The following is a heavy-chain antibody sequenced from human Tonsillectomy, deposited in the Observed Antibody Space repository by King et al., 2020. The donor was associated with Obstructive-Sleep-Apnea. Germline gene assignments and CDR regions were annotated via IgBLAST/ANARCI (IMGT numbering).Heavy chain of an antibody. J-gene: IGHJ5*02. V-gene: IGHV3-48*04. CDR2: ISTGSDTT. CDR1: GFTFSSSD. CDR3: VRDWFSSSWTWFDP. Sequence: LVQSGGGLVQPGGSLRLSCAASGFTFSSSDMHWARQAPGKGLEWVSYISTGSDTTHYADSVQGRFTISRDNAQNSLFLQMNSLRAEDTAVYYCVRDWFSSSWTWFDPWGQGTLVTVSS. D-gene: IGHD6-13*01.